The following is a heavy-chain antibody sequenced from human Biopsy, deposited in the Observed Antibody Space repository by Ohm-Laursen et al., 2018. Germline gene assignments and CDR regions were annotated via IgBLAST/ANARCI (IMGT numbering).Heavy chain of an antibody. CDR1: GFTFSRSV. J-gene: IGHJ4*02. CDR3: TGDSGGLGDY. Sequence: SLRLSCSASGFTFSRSVMHWVRQAPGKGLVWVSRIHGDERSATYAEPVKGRFTISRDNAKNTLHLQMNSLRAEDTAVYYCTGDSGGLGDYWGQGTLVTVSS. D-gene: IGHD2-8*02. V-gene: IGHV3-74*03. CDR2: IHGDERSA.